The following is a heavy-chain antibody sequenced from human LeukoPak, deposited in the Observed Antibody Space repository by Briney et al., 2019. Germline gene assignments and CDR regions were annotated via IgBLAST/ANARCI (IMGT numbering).Heavy chain of an antibody. Sequence: SETLSLTCTVSGGFLTTHYWAGVRQPAGRGLEWIGRVHSTGSTNYSPYFESRVSMSVATSKNQLSLRLTSVTVADSAMYYCARYCSSASCSDFKGAFDIWGHGTMVTVSS. CDR2: VHSTGST. CDR1: GGFLTTHY. J-gene: IGHJ3*02. D-gene: IGHD2-2*01. V-gene: IGHV4-4*07. CDR3: ARYCSSASCSDFKGAFDI.